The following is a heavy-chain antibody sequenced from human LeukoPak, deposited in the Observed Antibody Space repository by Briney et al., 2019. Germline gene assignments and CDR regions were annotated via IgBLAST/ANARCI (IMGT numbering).Heavy chain of an antibody. D-gene: IGHD3-10*01. V-gene: IGHV3-23*01. CDR2: ISGSGGST. CDR3: AQGVTVAYYYYMDV. J-gene: IGHJ6*03. Sequence: GGSLRLSCAASGFTFSSYAMSWVRQAPGKGLEWVSAISGSGGSTYYADSVKGRFTISRDNSKNTLYLQMNSLRAEDTAVYYCAQGVTVAYYYYMDVWGKGTTVTVSS. CDR1: GFTFSSYA.